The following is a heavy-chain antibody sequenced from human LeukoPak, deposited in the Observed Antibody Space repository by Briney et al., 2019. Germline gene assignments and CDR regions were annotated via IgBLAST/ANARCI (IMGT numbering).Heavy chain of an antibody. Sequence: SETLSLTCTVSGGSISSSSYYWGWIRQPPGKGLEWIGSIYYSGSTYYNPSLKSRVTISVDTSKNQFSLKLSSVTAADTAVYHCAHPPGIASEDAFDIWGQGTMVTVSS. J-gene: IGHJ3*02. V-gene: IGHV4-39*07. CDR1: GGSISSSSYY. CDR3: AHPPGIASEDAFDI. CDR2: IYYSGST. D-gene: IGHD6-13*01.